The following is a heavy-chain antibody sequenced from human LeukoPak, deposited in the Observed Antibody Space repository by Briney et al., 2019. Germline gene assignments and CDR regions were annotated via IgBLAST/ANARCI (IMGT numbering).Heavy chain of an antibody. V-gene: IGHV4-59*01. Sequence: SETLSLTCTVSGGSISSYSWSWIRQPPGKGLEWIGYIYYSGSTNYNPSLKSRVTISVDTSKNQFSLKLSSVTAADTALYLCARVGPRGGSYYDGYFDYWGQGPLVTVSS. CDR1: GGSISSYS. CDR2: IYYSGST. CDR3: ARVGPRGGSYYDGYFDY. D-gene: IGHD1-26*01. J-gene: IGHJ4*02.